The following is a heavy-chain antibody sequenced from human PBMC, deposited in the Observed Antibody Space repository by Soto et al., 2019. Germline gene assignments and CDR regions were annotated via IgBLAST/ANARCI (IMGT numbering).Heavy chain of an antibody. CDR3: ARVHVVSRTWLDP. J-gene: IGHJ5*02. V-gene: IGHV3-74*01. Sequence: GGSLVLCCAAAGFSCGRYGMHWVRQGPGKGLVWVSGINSDGSSTSYADAVKGRFTISRDNAKNTLYLQMNSLRAEDTVVYYGARVHVVSRTWLDPWGQGT. D-gene: IGHD2-21*01. CDR1: GFSCGRYG. CDR2: INSDGSST.